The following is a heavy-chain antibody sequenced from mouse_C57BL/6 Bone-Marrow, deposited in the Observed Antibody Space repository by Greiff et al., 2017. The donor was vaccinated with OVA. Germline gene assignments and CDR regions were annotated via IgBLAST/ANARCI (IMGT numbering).Heavy chain of an antibody. CDR2: IYPGSGST. D-gene: IGHD2-5*01. J-gene: IGHJ1*03. V-gene: IGHV1-55*01. Sequence: QVQLQQPGAELVKPGASVKMSCKASGYTFTSYWITWVKQRPGQGLEWIGDIYPGSGSTNYNEKFKSKATLTVDTSSITAYMQLSSLTSEDSAVYYCARRGYYSNFWYFDVWGTGTTVTVSS. CDR1: GYTFTSYW. CDR3: ARRGYYSNFWYFDV.